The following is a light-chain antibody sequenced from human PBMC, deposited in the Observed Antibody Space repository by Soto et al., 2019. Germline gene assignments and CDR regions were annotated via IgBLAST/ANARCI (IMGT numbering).Light chain of an antibody. V-gene: IGLV2-14*01. CDR3: SSYTTSNTYV. Sequence: QSALAQPASVSGSPGQSITFSCTGTSSDIGVYNYVSWYQQHPGKAPKLMIYEVNNRPSGVSNRFSGSKSGNTASLTISGLQAEDEADYYCSSYTTSNTYVFGTGIKVTVL. J-gene: IGLJ1*01. CDR2: EVN. CDR1: SSDIGVYNY.